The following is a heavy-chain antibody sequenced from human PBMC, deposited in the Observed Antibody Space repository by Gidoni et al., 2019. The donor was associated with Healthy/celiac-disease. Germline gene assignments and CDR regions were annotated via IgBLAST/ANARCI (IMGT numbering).Heavy chain of an antibody. J-gene: IGHJ4*02. CDR1: GGTFSSYT. CDR2: IIPSLGIA. D-gene: IGHD3-22*01. CDR3: ATTHRENRGDSSGYYNY. V-gene: IGHV1-69*02. Sequence: QFQLLQSGAEVKKPGSSVKVACKASGGTFSSYTIRCVRQSPGQGLEWMGRIIPSLGIANYAQKFQGRVKITADKSTSKAYMELSSLRSKDTAVYYCATTHRENRGDSSGYYNYWGQGTLVTVSS.